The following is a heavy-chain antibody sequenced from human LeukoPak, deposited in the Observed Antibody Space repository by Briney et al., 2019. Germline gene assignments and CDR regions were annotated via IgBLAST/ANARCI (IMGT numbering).Heavy chain of an antibody. CDR3: AKAGAAAGDDY. J-gene: IGHJ4*02. D-gene: IGHD6-13*01. CDR1: GFTFSSHW. Sequence: GGSLRLSCAASGFTFSSHWMHWVRQAPGKGLEWVSAISGSGGSTYYADSVKGRFTISRDNSKNTLYLQMNSLRAEDTAVYYCAKAGAAAGDDYWGQGTLVTVSS. V-gene: IGHV3-23*01. CDR2: ISGSGGST.